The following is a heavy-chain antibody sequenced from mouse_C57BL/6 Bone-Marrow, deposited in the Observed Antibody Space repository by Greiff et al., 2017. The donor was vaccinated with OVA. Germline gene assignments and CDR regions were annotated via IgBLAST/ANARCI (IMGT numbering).Heavy chain of an antibody. J-gene: IGHJ3*01. CDR2: IYPGSGNT. V-gene: IGHV1-76*01. D-gene: IGHD2-2*01. CDR1: GYTFTDYY. Sequence: QVQLQQSGAELVRPGASVKLSCKASGYTFTDYYINWVKQRPGQGLEWIARIYPGSGNTYYNEKFKGKATLTAEKSSSTAYMQLSSLTSEDSAVYFCARSKGHYYGYDEGWFAYWGQGTLVTVSA. CDR3: ARSKGHYYGYDEGWFAY.